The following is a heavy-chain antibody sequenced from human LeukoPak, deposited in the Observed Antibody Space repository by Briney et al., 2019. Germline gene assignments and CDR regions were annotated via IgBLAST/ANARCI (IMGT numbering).Heavy chain of an antibody. J-gene: IGHJ4*02. CDR1: GFTFSSYW. CDR3: ARDRLPNYYDSSGYCFDY. Sequence: GGSLRLSCAASGFTFSSYWMSWVRQAPGKGLDWVANIKQGGSEKYYVDSVKGRFTISRDNAKNSLYLQMNSLRAEDTAVYYCARDRLPNYYDSSGYCFDYWGQGTLVTVSS. D-gene: IGHD3-22*01. V-gene: IGHV3-7*01. CDR2: IKQGGSEK.